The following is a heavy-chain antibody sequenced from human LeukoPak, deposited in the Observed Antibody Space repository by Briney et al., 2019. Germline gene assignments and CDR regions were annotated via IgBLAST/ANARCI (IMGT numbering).Heavy chain of an antibody. V-gene: IGHV3-21*01. Sequence: NPGGSLRLSCAASGFTFSSYSMNWVRQAPGKGLEWVSSISSSSSYIYYADSVKGRFTISRDNAKNPLYLQMNSLRAEDTAVYYCARAYSGYSSRGFDYWGQGTLVSVSS. D-gene: IGHD5-12*01. CDR1: GFTFSSYS. CDR2: ISSSSSYI. J-gene: IGHJ4*02. CDR3: ARAYSGYSSRGFDY.